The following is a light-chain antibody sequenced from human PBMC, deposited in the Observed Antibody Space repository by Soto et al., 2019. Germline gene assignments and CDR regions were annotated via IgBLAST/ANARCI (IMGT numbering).Light chain of an antibody. CDR1: QSISSY. Sequence: DIQMTHSPSSLSASVLDRVTITFRASQSISSYLNWYQQKPGKAPKLLIYAASSLQSGVPSRFSGSGSGTDFTLTISSLQPEDFATYYCQQSYSTLITFGQGTRLEI. V-gene: IGKV1-39*01. J-gene: IGKJ5*01. CDR3: QQSYSTLIT. CDR2: AAS.